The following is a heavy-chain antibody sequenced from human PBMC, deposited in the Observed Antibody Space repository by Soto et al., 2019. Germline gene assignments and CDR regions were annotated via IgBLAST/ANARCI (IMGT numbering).Heavy chain of an antibody. Sequence: EVQLVESGGGLVQPGGSLRLSCAASEFTFDKYYMTWVRQAPGKGPEWVANIKPDGSEQYYVDSVKGRFTISRDNANNSLYLQINRLRAEDTAVYFCARGNWNYYYGFDVWGQGTTVTVSS. CDR3: ARGNWNYYYGFDV. J-gene: IGHJ6*02. CDR2: IKPDGSEQ. D-gene: IGHD1-20*01. V-gene: IGHV3-7*01. CDR1: EFTFDKYY.